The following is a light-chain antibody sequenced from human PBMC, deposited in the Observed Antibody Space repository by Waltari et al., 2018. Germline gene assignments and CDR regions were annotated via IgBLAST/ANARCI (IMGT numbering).Light chain of an antibody. CDR1: QSISSW. Sequence: DIQMTQSPTSLSASVGDTVTITCRASQSISSWLDWYQQKPGKAPKVLIYKASRLQSGVPVRCSGSGSGTDVTLTISSLQPEDFATYYGVQYNDSPYCFGQGTKLEIK. J-gene: IGKJ2*03. V-gene: IGKV1D-16*01. CDR3: VQYNDSPYC. CDR2: KAS.